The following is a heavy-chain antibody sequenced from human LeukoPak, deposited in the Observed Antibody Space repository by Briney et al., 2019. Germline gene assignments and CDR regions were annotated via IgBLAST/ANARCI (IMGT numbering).Heavy chain of an antibody. J-gene: IGHJ4*02. V-gene: IGHV1-2*02. CDR3: ARAVLGYYYDSSGWPYFDY. Sequence: WASVKVSCKASGYTFTGYYMHWVRQAPGQGLEWMGWINPNSGGTNYAQKFQGRVTMTRDTSISTAYMELSRLRSDDTAVYYCARAVLGYYYDSSGWPYFDYWGQGTLVTVSS. D-gene: IGHD3-22*01. CDR1: GYTFTGYY. CDR2: INPNSGGT.